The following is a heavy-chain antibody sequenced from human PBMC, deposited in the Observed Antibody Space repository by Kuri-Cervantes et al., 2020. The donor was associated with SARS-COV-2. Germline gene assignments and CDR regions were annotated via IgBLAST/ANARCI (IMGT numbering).Heavy chain of an antibody. V-gene: IGHV1-2*02. D-gene: IGHD6-13*01. J-gene: IGHJ3*02. CDR3: ASSIAAAGWDAFDI. CDR1: GYTFTGYY. Sequence: ASVKVSCKASGYTFTGYYMHWVRQAPGQGLEWMGWINPNSGGTNYAQKFQGRVTITADKSTSTAYMELSSLRSEDTAVYYCASSIAAAGWDAFDIWGRGTMVTVSS. CDR2: INPNSGGT.